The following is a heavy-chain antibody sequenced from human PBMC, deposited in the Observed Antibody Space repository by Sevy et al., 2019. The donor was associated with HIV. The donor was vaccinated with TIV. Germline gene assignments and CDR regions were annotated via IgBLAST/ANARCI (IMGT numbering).Heavy chain of an antibody. CDR2: IIPIFGTA. CDR3: ARRADRYCSGGSCYLGPIDY. D-gene: IGHD2-15*01. Sequence: ASVKVSCKASGGTFSSYAISWVRQAPGQGLEWMGGIIPIFGTANYAQKFQGRVTITADESTSTAYMELSSLRSEDTAVYYCARRADRYCSGGSCYLGPIDYWCQGTLVTVSS. J-gene: IGHJ4*02. CDR1: GGTFSSYA. V-gene: IGHV1-69*13.